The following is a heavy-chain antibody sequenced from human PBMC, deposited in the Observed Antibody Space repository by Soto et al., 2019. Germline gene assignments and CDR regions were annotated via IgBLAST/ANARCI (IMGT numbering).Heavy chain of an antibody. V-gene: IGHV1-2*02. CDR1: GYTFTGYY. J-gene: IGHJ4*02. CDR2: LSPNSGAT. D-gene: IGHD3-9*01. Sequence: QVQLVQSGAEVKKPGASVKVSCKASGYTFTGYYMHWVRQAPGQGLEWMGWLSPNSGATNYAQNFQGRVTMTRDTSISTAYMELSLLRSDDTAVYYCARVEQRLVSFDNWGQGTLVTVSS. CDR3: ARVEQRLVSFDN.